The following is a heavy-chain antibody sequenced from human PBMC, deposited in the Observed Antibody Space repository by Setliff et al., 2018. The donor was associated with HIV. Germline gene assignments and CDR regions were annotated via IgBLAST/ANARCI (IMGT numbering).Heavy chain of an antibody. CDR3: ARAANYGDYIIRPYYYYYMDV. CDR1: GGSISSGSYY. Sequence: SETLSLTCTVSGGSISSGSYYWNWIRQPAGKGLEWIGHIYTSGSTNYNPSLKSRVTISVDTSKNQFSLKLSSVTAADTAVYYCARAANYGDYIIRPYYYYYMDVWGKGTTVTVS. V-gene: IGHV4-61*09. CDR2: IYTSGST. J-gene: IGHJ6*03. D-gene: IGHD4-17*01.